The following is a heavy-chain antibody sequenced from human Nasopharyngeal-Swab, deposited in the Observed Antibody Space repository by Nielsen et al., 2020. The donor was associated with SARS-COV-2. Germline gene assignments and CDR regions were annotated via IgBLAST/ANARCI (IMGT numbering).Heavy chain of an antibody. J-gene: IGHJ6*02. D-gene: IGHD3-22*01. Sequence: SETLSLTCTVSGGSISSYYWSRIRQPPGKGLEWIGNIYYSGSTNYNSSFKSRVTMSVDTSKNQFSLKLSSVTAADTAVYYCARAQGSYYYDSSGYYYYYYYGMDVWGQGTTVTVSS. CDR3: ARAQGSYYYDSSGYYYYYYYGMDV. V-gene: IGHV4-59*13. CDR2: IYYSGST. CDR1: GGSISSYY.